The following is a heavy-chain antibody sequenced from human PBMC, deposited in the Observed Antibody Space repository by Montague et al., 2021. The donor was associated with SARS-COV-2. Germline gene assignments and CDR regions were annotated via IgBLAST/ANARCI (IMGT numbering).Heavy chain of an antibody. CDR1: GGSVSSGSYH. CDR3: ARDPWHITIFGVVTRYGMDV. D-gene: IGHD3-3*01. Sequence: SETLSLTCTVSGGSVSSGSYHWSWNRQPPGKGLEWIGYIYYSGSTNYNPSLKSRVTISVDTSKNQFSLKLCSVTAADTAVYYCARDPWHITIFGVVTRYGMDVWGQGTTGTVSS. V-gene: IGHV4-61*01. J-gene: IGHJ6*02. CDR2: IYYSGST.